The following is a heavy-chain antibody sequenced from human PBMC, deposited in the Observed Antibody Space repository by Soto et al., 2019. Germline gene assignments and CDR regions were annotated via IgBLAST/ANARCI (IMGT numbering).Heavy chain of an antibody. CDR1: GFTFSSYG. Sequence: QVQLVKSGGGVVQPGRSLRLSCAASGFTFSSYGMHWVRQAPGKGLEWVAVISYDGSNKYYADSVKGRFTISRENAKNTRYLHMNGRRAEETDVYYCATEDRKDGSSGLCGYFDYWGEGTLVTVSS. V-gene: IGHV3-30*03. J-gene: IGHJ4*02. CDR2: ISYDGSNK. D-gene: IGHD3-22*01. CDR3: ATEDRKDGSSGLCGYFDY.